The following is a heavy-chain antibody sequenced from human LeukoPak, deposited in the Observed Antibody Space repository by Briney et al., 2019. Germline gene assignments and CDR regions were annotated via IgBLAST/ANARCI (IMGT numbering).Heavy chain of an antibody. V-gene: IGHV4-4*09. J-gene: IGHJ3*02. CDR1: GGSISSYY. D-gene: IGHD1-26*01. Sequence: PSETLSLTCTVSGGSISSYYWSWIRQPPGKGLEWIGYIYTSGSTNYNPSLKSRVTISVDTSKNQFSLKLSSVTAADTAVYYCARRVIVGATTIHRLYAFDIWGQGTMVTVSS. CDR3: ARRVIVGATTIHRLYAFDI. CDR2: IYTSGST.